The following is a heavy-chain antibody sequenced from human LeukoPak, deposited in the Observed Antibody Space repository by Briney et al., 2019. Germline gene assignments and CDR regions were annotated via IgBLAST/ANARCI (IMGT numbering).Heavy chain of an antibody. CDR3: AKVEQQLVMEYYFDY. V-gene: IGHV3-23*01. CDR1: GFTFSSYA. Sequence: GGSLRLSCAASGFTFSSYAMSWVRQAPGKGLEWVSAISGSGGSTYYADSVKGRFTISRDNSKNTLYLQMNSLRAEDTAVYYCAKVEQQLVMEYYFDYWGQGTLVIVSS. D-gene: IGHD6-13*01. CDR2: ISGSGGST. J-gene: IGHJ4*02.